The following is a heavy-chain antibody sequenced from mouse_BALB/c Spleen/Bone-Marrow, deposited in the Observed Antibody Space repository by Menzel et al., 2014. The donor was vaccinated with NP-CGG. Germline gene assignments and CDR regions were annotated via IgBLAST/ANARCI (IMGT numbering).Heavy chain of an antibody. Sequence: VQLQQSGAELMKPGASVKISCKATGYTFSSYWIEWVKQRPGHGLEWIGEILPGSGNTNYNEKFKGKATFTADTSSNTACMQLSSLTSEDSAVYYCAREDITTVVEMDYWGQGTSVTVSS. CDR2: ILPGSGNT. J-gene: IGHJ4*01. D-gene: IGHD1-1*01. CDR3: AREDITTVVEMDY. V-gene: IGHV1-9*01. CDR1: GYTFSSYW.